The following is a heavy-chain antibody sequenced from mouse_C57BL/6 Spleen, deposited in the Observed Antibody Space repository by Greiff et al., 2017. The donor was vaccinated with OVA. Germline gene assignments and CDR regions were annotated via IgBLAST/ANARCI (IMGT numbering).Heavy chain of an antibody. CDR3: ARRVATVVGHLDV. V-gene: IGHV1-69*01. D-gene: IGHD1-1*01. CDR2: IDPSDSYT. Sequence: QVQLQQSGAELVMPGASVKLSCKASGYTFTSYWMHWVKQRPGQGLEWIGEIDPSDSYTNYNQKFKGKSTLTVDKSSSTAYMQLSSLTSEDSAVYDVARRVATVVGHLDVWGKGTTVTVSS. CDR1: GYTFTSYW. J-gene: IGHJ1*03.